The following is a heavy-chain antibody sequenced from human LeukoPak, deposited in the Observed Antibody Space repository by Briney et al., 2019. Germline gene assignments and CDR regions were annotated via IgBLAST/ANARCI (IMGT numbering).Heavy chain of an antibody. D-gene: IGHD6-19*01. J-gene: IGHJ4*02. V-gene: IGHV1-18*01. CDR2: ISGYNGNT. CDR3: VRAYTSGWHASDY. Sequence: ASVKVSCKASGYTFTSYGISWVRQAHGQGLEWMGWISGYNGNTNYAKKLPGRVTMNTDTSTSTAYMELRNLKNDDTAEYYCVRAYTSGWHASDYWGQGTLVTVSS. CDR1: GYTFTSYG.